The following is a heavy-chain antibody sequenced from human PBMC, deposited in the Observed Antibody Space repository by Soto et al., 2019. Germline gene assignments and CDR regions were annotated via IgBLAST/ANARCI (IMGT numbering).Heavy chain of an antibody. CDR3: VRGSYPRKSPFDY. CDR1: GFTFSSYA. CDR2: ISGSGGST. Sequence: EVQLLESGGGLVQPGGSLRLSCAASGFTFSSYAMSWVRQAPGKGLEWVSAISGSGGSTYYADSVKGRFTISRDNSQNTLYLQMNSLRAEDTAVYYCVRGSYPRKSPFDYWGQGTLVTVSS. J-gene: IGHJ4*02. V-gene: IGHV3-23*01. D-gene: IGHD1-26*01.